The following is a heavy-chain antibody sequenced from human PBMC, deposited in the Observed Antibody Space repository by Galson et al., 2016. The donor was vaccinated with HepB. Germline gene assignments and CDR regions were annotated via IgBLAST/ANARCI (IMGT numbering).Heavy chain of an antibody. V-gene: IGHV3-23*01. CDR3: AFKAGDCSSRRVYSPLDY. J-gene: IGHJ4*02. CDR1: GFSFSNFA. D-gene: IGHD2-2*01. Sequence: SLRLSCAASGFSFSNFALSWVRQAPGKGLEWVSSISGNGESKYYTDSVKGRFTVSRDNSKNTLSLRMNSLRADDTAVYYCAFKAGDCSSRRVYSPLDYWGQGTLVTVSS. CDR2: ISGNGESK.